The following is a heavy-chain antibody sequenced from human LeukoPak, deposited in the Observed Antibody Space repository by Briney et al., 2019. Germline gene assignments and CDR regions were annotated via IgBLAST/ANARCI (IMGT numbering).Heavy chain of an antibody. CDR2: ISAYNGNT. D-gene: IGHD6-13*01. CDR3: ARGYSSSWYGIDY. V-gene: IGHV1-18*01. J-gene: IGHJ4*02. CDR1: GYTFTSYG. Sequence: ASVKVSCKASGYTFTSYGISWVRQAPGQGLEWMGWISAYNGNTNYAQKFQGRVTITRDTSASTAYMELSSLRSEDTAVYYCARGYSSSWYGIDYWGQGTLVTVSS.